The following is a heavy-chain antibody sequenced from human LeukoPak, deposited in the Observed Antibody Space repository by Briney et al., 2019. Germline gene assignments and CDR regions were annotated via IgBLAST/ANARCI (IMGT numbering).Heavy chain of an antibody. V-gene: IGHV3-30*03. CDR3: AREGYYGSGSPPSLYFDY. Sequence: GGSLRLSCAASGFIFSHYGMHWVRQAPGKGLEWVAVTSSDLNVKLYADSVKGRFTISRDNSRSTLYLQMNSLRPEDTAIYYCAREGYYGSGSPPSLYFDYWGQGTLVTVSS. D-gene: IGHD3-10*01. CDR2: TSSDLNVK. J-gene: IGHJ4*02. CDR1: GFIFSHYG.